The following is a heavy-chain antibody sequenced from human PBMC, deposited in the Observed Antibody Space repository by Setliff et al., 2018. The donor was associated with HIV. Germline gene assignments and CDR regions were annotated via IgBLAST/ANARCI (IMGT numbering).Heavy chain of an antibody. J-gene: IGHJ3*02. V-gene: IGHV1-2*06. CDR2: INPNNGGT. CDR3: ARDGYYDSSGYSAFDI. Sequence: ASVKVSCKASGYTFTDYYIHWVRQAPGQGLEWMGRINPNNGGTNYAQKFQGRVTMTRDTSVSTAYMELSRLRSDDTAVYYCARDGYYDSSGYSAFDIWGQGTMVTVSS. CDR1: GYTFTDYY. D-gene: IGHD3-22*01.